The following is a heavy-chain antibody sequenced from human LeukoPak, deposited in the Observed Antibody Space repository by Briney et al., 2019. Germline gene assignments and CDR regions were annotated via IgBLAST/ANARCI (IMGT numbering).Heavy chain of an antibody. CDR2: ISWNSGTI. J-gene: IGHJ4*02. Sequence: GGSLRLSCAASRFTFDNYAMHWVRQAPGKGLEWVSGISWNSGTIGYADSVKGRFTISRDNAKNSLYLQMNSLRAEDTALYYCAKDRPGGFDYWGQGTLVTVSP. CDR3: AKDRPGGFDY. CDR1: RFTFDNYA. V-gene: IGHV3-9*01. D-gene: IGHD3-10*01.